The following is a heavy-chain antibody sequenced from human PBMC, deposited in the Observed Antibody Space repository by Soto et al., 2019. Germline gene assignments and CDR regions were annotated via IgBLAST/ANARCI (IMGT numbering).Heavy chain of an antibody. V-gene: IGHV4-59*11. CDR1: GGSMSGHY. CDR3: ARFVADSSGWRFDY. J-gene: IGHJ4*02. CDR2: VYYSRST. Sequence: SETLSLTCSVSGGSMSGHYWSWIRQPPGKGLECIGYVYYSRSTTYNPSLESRVSISVDTSKSQFSLRLTSVTAADTAVYYCARFVADSSGWRFDYWGQGTLVTVSS. D-gene: IGHD6-19*01.